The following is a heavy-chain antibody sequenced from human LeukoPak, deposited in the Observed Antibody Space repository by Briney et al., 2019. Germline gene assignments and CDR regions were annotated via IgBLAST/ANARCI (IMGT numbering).Heavy chain of an antibody. D-gene: IGHD3-10*01. Sequence: SETLSLTCKVSGGSFNSHFWTWIRQPPGKGLEWIGYVHASGNSDYNPSLKSRVNMSLDTSKSQFSLKLNSVTAADTAVYYCASLMVRAVLSYYGLDVWGQGTTVIVSS. CDR2: VHASGNS. J-gene: IGHJ6*02. V-gene: IGHV4-4*08. CDR1: GGSFNSHF. CDR3: ASLMVRAVLSYYGLDV.